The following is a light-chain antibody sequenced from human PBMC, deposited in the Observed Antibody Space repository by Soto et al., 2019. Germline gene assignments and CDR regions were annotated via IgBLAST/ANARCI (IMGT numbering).Light chain of an antibody. CDR2: EVS. CDR3: SSYTISSTPNV. V-gene: IGLV2-14*01. Sequence: QSALTQPASVSGSPGQSITISCTGTSSDVGAYNYVSWYQQHPGKAPKLMIHEVSKRPSGVSNRFSGSKSGNTASLTISGLQAEYEADYYCSSYTISSTPNVFVTGTKLTVL. J-gene: IGLJ1*01. CDR1: SSDVGAYNY.